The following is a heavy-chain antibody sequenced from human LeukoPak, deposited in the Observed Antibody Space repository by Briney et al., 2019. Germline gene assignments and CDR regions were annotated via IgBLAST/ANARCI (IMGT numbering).Heavy chain of an antibody. CDR1: GGSISSYY. V-gene: IGHV4-59*08. Sequence: SEILSLTCTVSGGSISSYYWSWIRQPPGKGLEWIGYIYYSGSTNYNPSLKSRVTISVDTSKNQFSLKLSSVTAADTAVYYCARGYSGYDPRPYFDYWGQGTLVTVSS. CDR3: ARGYSGYDPRPYFDY. CDR2: IYYSGST. D-gene: IGHD5-12*01. J-gene: IGHJ4*02.